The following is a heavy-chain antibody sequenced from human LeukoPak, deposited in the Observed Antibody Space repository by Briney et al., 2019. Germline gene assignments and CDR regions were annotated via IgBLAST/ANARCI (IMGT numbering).Heavy chain of an antibody. CDR3: VKDLEGGDDY. J-gene: IGHJ4*02. CDR1: GFTFDDYG. Sequence: GGSLRLSCVASGFTFDDYGMSWVRQAPGKGLEWVSGINWNGGSTGYADSVRGRFTISRDNAKNFLYLQMNSLRVEDTALYYCVKDLEGGDDYWGQGTLVTVSS. V-gene: IGHV3-20*04. CDR2: INWNGGST. D-gene: IGHD1-1*01.